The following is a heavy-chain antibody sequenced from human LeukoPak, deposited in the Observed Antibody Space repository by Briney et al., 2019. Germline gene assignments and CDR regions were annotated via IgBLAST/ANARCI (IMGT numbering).Heavy chain of an antibody. V-gene: IGHV4-34*01. CDR3: ARLRPSDTFAI. CDR1: GGSFSGYY. CDR2: INHSGST. Sequence: PSETLSLTCAVYGGSFSGYYWSWIRQPPGKGLEWIGEINHSGSTNYNPSLKSRVTISVDTSKNQFSLTLSSVTAADKAVYYCARLRPSDTFAIWGQGTMVTASS. J-gene: IGHJ3*02.